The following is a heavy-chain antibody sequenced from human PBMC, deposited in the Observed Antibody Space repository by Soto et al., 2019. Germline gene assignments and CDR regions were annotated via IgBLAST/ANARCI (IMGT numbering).Heavy chain of an antibody. D-gene: IGHD2-2*01. V-gene: IGHV3-23*01. CDR3: ARGPFCSSAICYDPVYFDF. Sequence: GGSLRLSCAASGFSFANCAMNWVRQAPGKGLEWVSTSGKGGTTDYGDSVKGRFTISRDNSNSILYLQMDGLRVEDAAVYYCARGPFCSSAICYDPVYFDFWGHGTLVTVSS. CDR1: GFSFANCA. J-gene: IGHJ4*01. CDR2: SGKGGTT.